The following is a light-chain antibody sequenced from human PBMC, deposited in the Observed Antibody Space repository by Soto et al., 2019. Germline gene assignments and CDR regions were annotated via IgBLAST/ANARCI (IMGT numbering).Light chain of an antibody. Sequence: QSALTQPASLSGSPGQSITISCTGTTDDIGHYSFVSWYAQHPGKAPKLIIYQASHRPSGGPYRFSGSKSGTTASMTIAGIQPEEEADYYCCGFTPGTTVVFGGGTKLTVL. CDR3: CGFTPGTTVV. J-gene: IGLJ2*01. V-gene: IGLV2-14*01. CDR1: TDDIGHYSF. CDR2: QAS.